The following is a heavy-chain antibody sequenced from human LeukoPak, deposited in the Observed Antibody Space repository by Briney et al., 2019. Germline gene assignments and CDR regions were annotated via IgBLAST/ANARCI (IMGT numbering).Heavy chain of an antibody. CDR1: GGSISSYY. V-gene: IGHV4-59*08. CDR2: IYYSGST. Sequence: SETLSLTCTDSGGSISSYYWSWIRQPPGKGLEWIGYIYYSGSTNYNPSLKSRVTISVDTSKNQFSLKLSSVTAADTAVYYCARTGYSYGSPRYYFDYWGQGTLVTVSS. D-gene: IGHD5-18*01. CDR3: ARTGYSYGSPRYYFDY. J-gene: IGHJ4*02.